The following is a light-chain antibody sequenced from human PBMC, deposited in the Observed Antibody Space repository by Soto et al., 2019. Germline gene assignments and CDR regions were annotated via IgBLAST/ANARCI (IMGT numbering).Light chain of an antibody. CDR2: GAS. CDR3: QQYGSSPLT. J-gene: IGKJ4*01. CDR1: QSVSSRS. Sequence: EIVLTQSPGTLSLSPGERATLSCRASQSVSSRSLAWYQQKPGQAPRLLIYGASSRATGIPDRFSGSGSGTDFTLTISTLEPDDFAVYYCQQYGSSPLTFGGGTKVVIK. V-gene: IGKV3-20*01.